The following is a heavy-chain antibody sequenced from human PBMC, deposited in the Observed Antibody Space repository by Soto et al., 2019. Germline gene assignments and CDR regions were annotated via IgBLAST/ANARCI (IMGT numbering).Heavy chain of an antibody. CDR1: GFIFSNAW. D-gene: IGHD1-26*01. CDR2: IKSKADGGTT. J-gene: IGHJ3*02. V-gene: IGHV3-15*07. Sequence: EVQLVESGGGLVKPGGSLRLSCAASGFIFSNAWINWVRQAPGKGLEWVGRIKSKADGGTTDFAAPVKGRFAISRDDSKNTLYLQMNSLRAEDTAVYYCAKELPAAAFDIWGQGTMVTVSS. CDR3: AKELPAAAFDI.